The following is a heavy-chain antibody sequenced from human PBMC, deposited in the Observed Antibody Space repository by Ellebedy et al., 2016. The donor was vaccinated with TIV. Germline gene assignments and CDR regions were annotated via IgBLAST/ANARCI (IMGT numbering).Heavy chain of an antibody. Sequence: GESLKISCAASGFTFSNYAMTWVRQAPGKGLEWVSGIGDTAHNTYYVDSVKGRFTISRDNAKNTLYLQMHSLRAEDTAVYYCVRARPYCGGDCFSFGNWGQGSLVTVSS. CDR3: VRARPYCGGDCFSFGN. D-gene: IGHD2-21*02. CDR1: GFTFSNYA. V-gene: IGHV3-23*01. J-gene: IGHJ4*02. CDR2: IGDTAHNT.